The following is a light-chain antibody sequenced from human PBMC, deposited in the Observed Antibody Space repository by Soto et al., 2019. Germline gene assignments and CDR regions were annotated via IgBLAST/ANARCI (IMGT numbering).Light chain of an antibody. V-gene: IGKV1-5*03. CDR1: QSISNW. Sequence: DIQMTQSPSTLSASVGDRVTISCRASQSISNWLAWYQRKPGKAPKLLIYKASSLESGVPSRFSGSGSGTEFTLTISSLQPDDFATYYCQEYKTYSYTFGQGTKVDIK. CDR2: KAS. J-gene: IGKJ2*01. CDR3: QEYKTYSYT.